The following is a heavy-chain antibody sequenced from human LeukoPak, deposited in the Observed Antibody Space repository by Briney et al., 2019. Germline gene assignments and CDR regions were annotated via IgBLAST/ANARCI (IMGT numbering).Heavy chain of an antibody. CDR1: GFTFSNAW. V-gene: IGHV3-15*01. CDR3: TTDWAVVVIITYYFDY. J-gene: IGHJ4*02. Sequence: PGGSLRLSCAASGFTFSNAWMSWVRQAPGKGLEWVGRIKSKTDGGTTDYAAPVKGRFTISRDDSKNTLYLQMNSLKTEDTAVYYCTTDWAVVVIITYYFDYWGQGTLVTVSS. CDR2: IKSKTDGGTT. D-gene: IGHD3-22*01.